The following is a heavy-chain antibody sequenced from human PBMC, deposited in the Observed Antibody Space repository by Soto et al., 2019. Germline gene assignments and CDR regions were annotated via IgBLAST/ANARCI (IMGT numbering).Heavy chain of an antibody. D-gene: IGHD1-26*01. Sequence: QVQLVQSGAEVKKPGASVKVSCEASGGTFNTYNINWVRQAPGRGLEWVGQIVPMYDSVNYAENFQGRVTSTADKSTKTAYMELTSLRSEDTALYFCASWRSYSGSYCFDYWGQGTLVTVSS. CDR1: GGTFNTYN. V-gene: IGHV1-69*06. CDR2: IVPMYDSV. J-gene: IGHJ4*02. CDR3: ASWRSYSGSYCFDY.